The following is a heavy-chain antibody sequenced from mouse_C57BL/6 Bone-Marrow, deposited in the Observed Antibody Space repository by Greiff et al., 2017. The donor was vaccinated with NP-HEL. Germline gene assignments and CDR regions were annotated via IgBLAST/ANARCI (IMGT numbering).Heavy chain of an antibody. CDR3: TRRGPYYDGSSYDYFDY. D-gene: IGHD1-1*01. V-gene: IGHV1-5*01. J-gene: IGHJ2*01. Sequence: EVQLQQSGTVLARPGASVKMSCKTSGYTFTSYWMHWVKQRPGQGLEWIGAIYPGNSDTSYNQKFKGKAKLTAVTSASTAYMELSSLTNEDSAVYYCTRRGPYYDGSSYDYFDYWGQGTTLTVSS. CDR2: IYPGNSDT. CDR1: GYTFTSYW.